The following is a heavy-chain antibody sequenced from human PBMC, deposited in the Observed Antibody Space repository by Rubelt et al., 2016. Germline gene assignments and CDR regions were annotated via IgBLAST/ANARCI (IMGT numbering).Heavy chain of an antibody. CDR2: INAGNGNT. Sequence: QVQLVQSGAEVKKPGASVKLSCKASGYTFTDYAIHWVRQAPGQRLEWMGWINAGNGNTKYSQNFQGRVTITRDTSASTAYMELSSLTSEDTAVYYCARGEGYFHYWGQGTLVTVSS. V-gene: IGHV1-3*01. CDR3: ARGEGYFHY. CDR1: GYTFTDYA. J-gene: IGHJ1*01.